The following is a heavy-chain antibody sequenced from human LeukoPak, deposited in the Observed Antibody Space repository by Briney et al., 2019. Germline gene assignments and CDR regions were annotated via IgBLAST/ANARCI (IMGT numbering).Heavy chain of an antibody. V-gene: IGHV1-2*02. CDR3: ARTYYYDSSGYQIPIPMDV. Sequence: ASVKVSCKASGYTFTGYYMHWVRQAPGQGLEWMGWINPNSGGTNYAQKFLSRVTMTRDTSISTAYMELSRLRSDDTAVYYCARTYYYDSSGYQIPIPMDVWGQGTTVTVSS. CDR1: GYTFTGYY. D-gene: IGHD3-22*01. CDR2: INPNSGGT. J-gene: IGHJ6*02.